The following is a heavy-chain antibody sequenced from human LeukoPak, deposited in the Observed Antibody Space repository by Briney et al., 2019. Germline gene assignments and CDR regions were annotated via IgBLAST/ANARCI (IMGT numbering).Heavy chain of an antibody. CDR3: ARELGYCSSTSCSPLDY. J-gene: IGHJ4*02. V-gene: IGHV3-48*01. CDR1: GFTFSTYS. Sequence: GGSLRLSCAASGFTFSTYSMNWVRQAPGKGLEWVSYISSSSSTIYYADSVKGRFTISRDNAKNSLYLQMNSLRAEDTAVYYCARELGYCSSTSCSPLDYWGQGTLVTVSS. CDR2: ISSSSSTI. D-gene: IGHD2-2*01.